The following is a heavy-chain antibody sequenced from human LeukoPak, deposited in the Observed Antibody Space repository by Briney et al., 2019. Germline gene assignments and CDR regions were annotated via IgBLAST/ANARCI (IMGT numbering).Heavy chain of an antibody. D-gene: IGHD3-22*01. CDR2: IYYSGST. J-gene: IGHJ4*02. V-gene: IGHV4-39*07. Sequence: SETLSPTCTVSGGSISSSSYYWGWIRQPPGKGLEWIGSIYYSGSTYYNPSLKSRVTISVDTSKNQFSLKLSSVTAADTAVYYCARGHSGWPPQPLDYWGQGTLVTVSS. CDR1: GGSISSSSYY. CDR3: ARGHSGWPPQPLDY.